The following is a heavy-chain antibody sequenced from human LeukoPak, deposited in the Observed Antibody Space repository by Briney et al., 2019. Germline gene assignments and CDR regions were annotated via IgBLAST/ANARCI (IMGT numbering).Heavy chain of an antibody. Sequence: GRSLRLSCAASGFSFSGYGMHWVRQAPGKGLEWVAVISYDGSNKYYADSVKGRFTISRDNSKNTLYLQMNSLRAEDTAVYYCAKRSQYYDTLTGLIDYWGQGTLVTVPA. J-gene: IGHJ4*02. CDR2: ISYDGSNK. V-gene: IGHV3-30*18. CDR1: GFSFSGYG. D-gene: IGHD3-9*01. CDR3: AKRSQYYDTLTGLIDY.